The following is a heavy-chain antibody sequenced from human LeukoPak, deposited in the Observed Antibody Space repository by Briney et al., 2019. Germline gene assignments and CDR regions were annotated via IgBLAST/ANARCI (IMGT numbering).Heavy chain of an antibody. CDR3: ARFGLGKRIAVAGIPFDI. CDR1: GFRFSSYG. D-gene: IGHD6-19*01. CDR2: ISGSGDST. V-gene: IGHV3-23*01. Sequence: GGSLRLSCAASGFRFSSYGMSWVRQAPGKGLDWVSSISGSGDSTYYADSVKGQFTISRDNSKNMLYLQMNSLRAEDTAVYYCARFGLGKRIAVAGIPFDIWGQGTMVTVSS. J-gene: IGHJ3*02.